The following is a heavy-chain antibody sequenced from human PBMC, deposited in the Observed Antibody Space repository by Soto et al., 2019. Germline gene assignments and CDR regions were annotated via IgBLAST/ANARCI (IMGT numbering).Heavy chain of an antibody. CDR1: GFSLSASGVG. CDR3: AHRPYCSGGSCYQEYFQH. V-gene: IGHV2-5*01. J-gene: IGHJ1*01. D-gene: IGHD2-15*01. CDR2: IYWNDDK. Sequence: GSGPTLANPTQTLTLTCTFSGFSLSASGVGVGWIRQPPGKALEWLALIYWNDDKRYSPSLKSRLTITKDTSKNQVVLTMTNMDPVDTATYYCAHRPYCSGGSCYQEYFQHWGQGTLVTVSS.